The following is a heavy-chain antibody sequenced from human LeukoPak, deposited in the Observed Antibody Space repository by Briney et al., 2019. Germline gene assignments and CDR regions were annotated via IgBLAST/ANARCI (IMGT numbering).Heavy chain of an antibody. CDR3: ARDFICSSTSCNGY. CDR2: IKQDGSEE. Sequence: GGSLRLSCAASGFTFSSYWMSWVRQAPGKGLEWVANIKQDGSEEYYVDSVKGRFTISRDNAKNSLYLQMNSLRAEDTAVYYCARDFICSSTSCNGYWGQGTLVTVSS. D-gene: IGHD2-2*01. V-gene: IGHV3-7*03. CDR1: GFTFSSYW. J-gene: IGHJ4*02.